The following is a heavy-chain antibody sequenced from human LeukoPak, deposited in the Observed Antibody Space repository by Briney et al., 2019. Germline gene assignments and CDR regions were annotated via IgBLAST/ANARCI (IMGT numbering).Heavy chain of an antibody. Sequence: GRSLSLSCAASGFTFHDYGMHWVRHAPGKGLEWVSGISWSRGDVRYADSVKGRFTSSRDKGKNSQYLQMMRMRVVNMDYTYGLRENDRDNDGPNDYWGQGTLVTVSS. D-gene: IGHD1-1*01. V-gene: IGHV3-9*03. CDR3: LRENDRDNDGPNDY. CDR2: ISWSRGDV. J-gene: IGHJ4*02. CDR1: GFTFHDYG.